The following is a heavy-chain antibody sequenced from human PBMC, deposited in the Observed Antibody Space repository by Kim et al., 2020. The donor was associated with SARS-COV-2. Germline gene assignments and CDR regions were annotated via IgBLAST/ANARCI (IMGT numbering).Heavy chain of an antibody. V-gene: IGHV1-18*01. Sequence: ASGKFSCKASGYTFTSYGISWVRQAPGQGLEWMGWISAYNGNTNYAQKLQGRVTMTTDTSTSTAYMELRSLRSDDTAVYYCARVEGYYYDSSGYYLGYWGQGTLVTVSS. CDR1: GYTFTSYG. J-gene: IGHJ4*02. D-gene: IGHD3-22*01. CDR3: ARVEGYYYDSSGYYLGY. CDR2: ISAYNGNT.